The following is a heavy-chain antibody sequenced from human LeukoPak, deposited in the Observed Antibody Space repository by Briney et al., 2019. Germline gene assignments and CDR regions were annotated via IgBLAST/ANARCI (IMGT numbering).Heavy chain of an antibody. CDR1: GGSFSGYY. D-gene: IGHD3-16*01. J-gene: IGHJ6*02. CDR3: ARCALRLEGQNLIYYYYGMDV. CDR2: INHSGST. Sequence: PSETLSLTCAVYGGSFSGYYWSWIRQPPGKGLEWIGEINHSGSTNYNPSLKSRVTISVDTSKNQFSLKLSSVTAADTAVYYCARCALRLEGQNLIYYYYGMDVWGQGTTVTVSS. V-gene: IGHV4-34*01.